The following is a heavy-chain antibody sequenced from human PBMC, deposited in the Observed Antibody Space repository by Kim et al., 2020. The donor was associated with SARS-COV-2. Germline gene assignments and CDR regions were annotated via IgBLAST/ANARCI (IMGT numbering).Heavy chain of an antibody. D-gene: IGHD2-21*01. CDR3: ARMWPPNCPSDWYS. Sequence: GGSLRLSCAASGFTFSTYAMSWVRQAPGMGLEWVSSISGNGFNTYYADSVKGRFTISRDDSKNTLYLQMNSLRTEDTAMYYCARMWPPNCPSDWYSWGQGTLLTVSS. J-gene: IGHJ4*02. CDR2: ISGNGFNT. CDR1: GFTFSTYA. V-gene: IGHV3-23*01.